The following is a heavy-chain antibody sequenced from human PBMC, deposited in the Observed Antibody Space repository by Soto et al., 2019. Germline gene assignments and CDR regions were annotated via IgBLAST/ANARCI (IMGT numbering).Heavy chain of an antibody. D-gene: IGHD2-21*02. V-gene: IGHV3-64D*06. CDR3: VTVDWYSLDC. Sequence: WGSLRVSCSASGFTFQDYVIHCVRQTPGKGLEYVSAIGAKGDATYADSVKGRFSISRDNSKNSLFFQMTNVTFEDTATYFCVTVDWYSLDCWGQGALVTSSP. J-gene: IGHJ4*02. CDR2: IGAKGDAT. CDR1: GFTFQDYV.